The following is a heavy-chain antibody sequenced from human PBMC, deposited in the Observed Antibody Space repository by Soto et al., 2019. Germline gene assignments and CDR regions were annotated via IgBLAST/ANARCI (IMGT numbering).Heavy chain of an antibody. V-gene: IGHV3-15*01. J-gene: IGHJ4*01. CDR1: GFTFSQEW. CDR3: TTIIAVPGTDC. D-gene: IGHD6-19*01. Sequence: EMQLVESGGGLVKPGGSLRLSCAASGFTFSQEWMNWVRQAPGKGLEWVGRIKSKVHGGTTDYAAPVKDRFIISRDDSRNTLYLQMNRLKTEDTAVYYCTTIIAVPGTDCWGHGTLVTVSS. CDR2: IKSKVHGGTT.